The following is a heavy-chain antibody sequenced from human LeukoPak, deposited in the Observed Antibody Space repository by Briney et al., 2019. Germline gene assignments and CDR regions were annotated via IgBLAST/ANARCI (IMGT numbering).Heavy chain of an antibody. V-gene: IGHV4-39*01. CDR3: AKGSYSFYYYGMDV. CDR1: GGSISSNNYF. D-gene: IGHD6-13*01. CDR2: VYYSGST. J-gene: IGHJ6*02. Sequence: SETLSLTCTVSGGSISSNNYFWGWVRQPPGKGLEWIGSVYYSGSTYYNPSLKSRVTISVDTSKNQYSLKLGSATAADTSVYYCAKGSYSFYYYGMDVWGQGTTVTVSS.